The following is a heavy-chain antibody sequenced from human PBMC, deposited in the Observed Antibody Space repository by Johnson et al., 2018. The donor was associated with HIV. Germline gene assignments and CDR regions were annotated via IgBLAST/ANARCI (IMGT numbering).Heavy chain of an antibody. CDR2: ISYDGSNK. Sequence: QMQLVESGGGVVRPGGSLRLSCAVSGFTFNDHGMSWVRQAPGKGLEWVAVISYDGSNKYYADSVKGRFTISRDNSKNTLYLQMNSLRAEDTAVYYCAKAREYDSTGHDAFDIWGQGTMVTVSS. CDR1: GFTFNDHG. CDR3: AKAREYDSTGHDAFDI. V-gene: IGHV3-30*18. J-gene: IGHJ3*02. D-gene: IGHD3-22*01.